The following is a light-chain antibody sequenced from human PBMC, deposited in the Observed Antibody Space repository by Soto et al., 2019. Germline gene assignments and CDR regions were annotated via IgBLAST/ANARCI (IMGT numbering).Light chain of an antibody. V-gene: IGKV3-15*01. CDR1: QGIGDT. Sequence: IILKQSPYTLSLSPGERATLSCRASQGIGDTLAWYQQKPGQTPRLLIYHTSIRATGVPARFSGSRSGAEFTLTISCLQSEDVAVYYCQHYVTWPLTFGGVTNVDIK. CDR2: HTS. J-gene: IGKJ4*01. CDR3: QHYVTWPLT.